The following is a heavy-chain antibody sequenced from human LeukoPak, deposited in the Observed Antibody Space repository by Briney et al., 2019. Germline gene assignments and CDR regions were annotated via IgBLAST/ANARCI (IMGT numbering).Heavy chain of an antibody. Sequence: SETLSLTCAVYGGSFSGYYWSWIRQPPGKGLEWIGEINLSGSTNYNPSLKSRVAISVDTSKNQFSLKLSSVTAADTAVYYCARIVVPAAMFDYWGQGTLVTVSS. CDR1: GGSFSGYY. V-gene: IGHV4-34*01. D-gene: IGHD2-2*01. CDR3: ARIVVPAAMFDY. CDR2: INLSGST. J-gene: IGHJ4*02.